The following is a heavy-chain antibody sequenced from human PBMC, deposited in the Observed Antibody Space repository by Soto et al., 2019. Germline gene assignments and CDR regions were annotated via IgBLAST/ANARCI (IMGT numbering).Heavy chain of an antibody. CDR1: GGTFSSYA. V-gene: IGHV1-69*13. CDR2: IIPIFGTA. Sequence: SVKVSCKASGGTFSSYAISWVRQAPGQGLEWMGGIIPIFGTANYAQKFQGRVTITADESTSTAYMELSSLRSEDTAVYYCARDYYGSGSPTDERRNYYYYGMDVWGQGTTVTVSS. CDR3: ARDYYGSGSPTDERRNYYYYGMDV. D-gene: IGHD3-10*01. J-gene: IGHJ6*02.